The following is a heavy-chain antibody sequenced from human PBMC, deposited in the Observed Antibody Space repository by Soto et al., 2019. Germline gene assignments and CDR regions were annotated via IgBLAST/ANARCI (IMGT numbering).Heavy chain of an antibody. CDR1: GYTFINYG. J-gene: IGHJ4*02. CDR2: ISAYNGNT. Sequence: ASVKVSCKASGYTFINYGINWVRQAPGQGLEWMGWISAYNGNTKDAQKFQDRVTMTTDTSTSTAYMELAGLRSDDTAVYYCARDMVTFGGVIVSGYWGQGTQVTVSS. V-gene: IGHV1-18*01. CDR3: ARDMVTFGGVIVSGY. D-gene: IGHD3-16*02.